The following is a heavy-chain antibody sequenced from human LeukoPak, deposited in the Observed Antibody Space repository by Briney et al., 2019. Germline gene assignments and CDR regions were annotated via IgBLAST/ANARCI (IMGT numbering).Heavy chain of an antibody. CDR2: IYYSGST. CDR3: ARRRSSGWYFDY. V-gene: IGHV4-59*08. Sequence: SETLSLTCTVSGGSISSYYWSWIRQPPGKGLEWIGYIYYSGSTNYNPSLKSRVTISVDTSKNQFSLKLSSVTAADTAVYYCARRRSSGWYFDYWGQGTLVTVSS. D-gene: IGHD6-19*01. J-gene: IGHJ4*02. CDR1: GGSISSYY.